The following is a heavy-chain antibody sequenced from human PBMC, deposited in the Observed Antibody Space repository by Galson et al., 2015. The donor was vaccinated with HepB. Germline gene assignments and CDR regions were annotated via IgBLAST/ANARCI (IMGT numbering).Heavy chain of an antibody. V-gene: IGHV3-11*06. D-gene: IGHD2-2*01. CDR3: ATNTPAAVMRASGMDV. J-gene: IGHJ6*02. CDR1: GFTFSDYY. CDR2: SSTTKSRYSSSSYT. Sequence: SLRLSCAASGFTFSDYYMSWTRQAPGKGPEWISYSSTTKSRYSSSSYTKYADSVKGRFTSSRDNAKTSLYLQMNSLRVEDTAVYYCATNTPAAVMRASGMDVWGQGTAVTVSS.